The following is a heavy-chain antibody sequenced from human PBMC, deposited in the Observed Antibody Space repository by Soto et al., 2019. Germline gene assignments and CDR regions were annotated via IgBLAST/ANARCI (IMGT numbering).Heavy chain of an antibody. CDR1: GVSINSAGYC. CDR3: AGGVRFLEWLLN. V-gene: IGHV4-30-2*01. Sequence: QVQLQESGSGLVKPSQTLSLTCTVSGVSINSAGYCWSWIRQPPGKGLEWIGCIYYSGSPYYNPSLKSRVTISMDGSSNLFALKLHSVTAADTAVYFCAGGVRFLEWLLNWGQGALVTVSS. D-gene: IGHD3-3*01. J-gene: IGHJ4*02. CDR2: IYYSGSP.